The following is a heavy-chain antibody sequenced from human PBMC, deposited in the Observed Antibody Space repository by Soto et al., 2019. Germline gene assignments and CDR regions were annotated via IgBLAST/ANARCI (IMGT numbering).Heavy chain of an antibody. Sequence: PSETLSLTCTVSGGSVSSGSYYWSWIRQPPGKGLEWIGYIYYSGSTNYNPSLKSRVTISVATSKNQFSLKLSSVTAADTAVYYCAGDMGRGVMEALYYSFGMDVWGQGTTVTVS. CDR2: IYYSGST. D-gene: IGHD3-10*01. CDR3: AGDMGRGVMEALYYSFGMDV. J-gene: IGHJ6*02. CDR1: GGSVSSGSYY. V-gene: IGHV4-61*01.